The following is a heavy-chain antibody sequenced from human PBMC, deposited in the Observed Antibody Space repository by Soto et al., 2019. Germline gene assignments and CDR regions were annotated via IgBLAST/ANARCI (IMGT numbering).Heavy chain of an antibody. CDR3: ADFYDIRISYYTGSDY. CDR1: GFTFTNYN. D-gene: IGHD3-3*01. V-gene: IGHV3-48*02. Sequence: EVQLVESGGGFVQPGGSLRLSCAASGFTFTNYNMNWVRQAPGKGLEWISYISSSGGNIYYADSVRGRFTISRDNAKNSLFLQMNSLRDEDTAVYYCADFYDIRISYYTGSDYWGQGTLVTVSS. J-gene: IGHJ4*02. CDR2: ISSSGGNI.